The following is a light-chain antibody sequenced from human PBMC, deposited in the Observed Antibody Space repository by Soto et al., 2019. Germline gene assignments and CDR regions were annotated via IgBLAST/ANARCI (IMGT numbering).Light chain of an antibody. CDR2: DVS. J-gene: IGLJ2*01. CDR3: CSYAGGYTHAV. V-gene: IGLV2-11*01. Sequence: QSALTQPRSASGPPGQSVSISCSGTSSDVGTYNYVSWYQQHPGKAPKLMIYDVSKRPSGVPDRFSGSKSGNTASLTISGLQAEDEADYYCCSYAGGYTHAVFGGGTK. CDR1: SSDVGTYNY.